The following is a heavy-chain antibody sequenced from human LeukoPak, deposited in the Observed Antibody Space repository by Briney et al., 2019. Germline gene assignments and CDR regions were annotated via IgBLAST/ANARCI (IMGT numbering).Heavy chain of an antibody. D-gene: IGHD1-26*01. J-gene: IGHJ4*02. CDR2: INEDGSTT. CDR1: GFTFSSNW. Sequence: PGRSLRLSCAASGFTFSSNWMHWVRQAPGKGLVWVSRINEDGSTTNYADSVKGRSTIFRDNAKNTLYLQMNSLRAEDTAAYYCVRDLGGRSGHWGQGTLVTVSS. V-gene: IGHV3-74*01. CDR3: VRDLGGRSGH.